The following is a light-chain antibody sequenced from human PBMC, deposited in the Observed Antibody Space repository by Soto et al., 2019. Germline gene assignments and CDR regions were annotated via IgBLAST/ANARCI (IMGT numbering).Light chain of an antibody. CDR1: QGISNY. Sequence: DIQMTQSPSSLSASVGDRVTITCRASQGISNYLVWYQQKPGKVPKLLIYAASTLRSGVPSRFSGSGSGTDFTLTISSLQPEDVATYYCQKYNSAPRTFGQGTKVEIK. J-gene: IGKJ1*01. CDR3: QKYNSAPRT. V-gene: IGKV1-27*01. CDR2: AAS.